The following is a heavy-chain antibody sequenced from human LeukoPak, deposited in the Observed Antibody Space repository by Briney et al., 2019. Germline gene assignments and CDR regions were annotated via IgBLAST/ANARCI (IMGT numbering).Heavy chain of an antibody. V-gene: IGHV3-21*01. Sequence: GGSLRLSCAASGFTFSSYSMNWVRQAPGKGLEWVSSISSSSSYIYYADSVKGRFTISRDNAKNSLYLQVNSLRAEDTAVYYCARDLQTQAGYYFDYWGQGTLVTVSS. CDR2: ISSSSSYI. J-gene: IGHJ4*02. CDR3: ARDLQTQAGYYFDY. CDR1: GFTFSSYS. D-gene: IGHD3-22*01.